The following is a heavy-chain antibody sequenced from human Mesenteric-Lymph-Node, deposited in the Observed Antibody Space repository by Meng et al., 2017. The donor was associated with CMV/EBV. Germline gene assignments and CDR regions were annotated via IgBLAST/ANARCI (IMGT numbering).Heavy chain of an antibody. V-gene: IGHV4-61*01. Sequence: SGGSGSSGSHYWSWIRQPPGKGLEWIAYMYYSGSTNYNPSLKSRVTISVDTSKNQFSLKLSSLTAADTAVYYCARAGVRGVTNFDYWGQGTLVTVSS. J-gene: IGHJ4*02. CDR2: MYYSGST. CDR1: GGSGSSGSHY. D-gene: IGHD3-10*01. CDR3: ARAGVRGVTNFDY.